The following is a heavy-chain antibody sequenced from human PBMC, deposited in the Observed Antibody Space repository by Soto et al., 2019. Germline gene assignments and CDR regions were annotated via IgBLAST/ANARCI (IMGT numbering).Heavy chain of an antibody. CDR2: MSYDGSNK. J-gene: IGHJ6*02. CDR1: GFTFSTYT. D-gene: IGHD3-3*01. Sequence: AGGSLRLSCAASGFTFSTYTMHWVRQAPGKGLEWVAVMSYDGSNKYYADSVKGRFTVSRDNSKNTLYLLMNSLRAKDTAVYYCARTRGAYYDFWSGPRSTYYCYSMDVWGQGTTVTVSS. CDR3: ARTRGAYYDFWSGPRSTYYCYSMDV. V-gene: IGHV3-30-3*01.